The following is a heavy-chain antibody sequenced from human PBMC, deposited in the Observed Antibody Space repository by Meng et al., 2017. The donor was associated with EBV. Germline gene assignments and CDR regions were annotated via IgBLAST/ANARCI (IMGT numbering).Heavy chain of an antibody. CDR3: ARGDYTNYPRWFDP. CDR2: IYYTGST. D-gene: IGHD4-11*01. Sequence: QVQLRESGPGLVKPSXXXXXXRXVSGGSVNNESYYWGWIRQPPGKGLEYIGYIYYTGSTNYNSSLKSRVTISLDKSKNQFSLKLTSLTAADTAIYYCARGDYTNYPRWFDPWGQGTLVTVSS. V-gene: IGHV4-61*01. CDR1: GGSVNNESYY. J-gene: IGHJ5*02.